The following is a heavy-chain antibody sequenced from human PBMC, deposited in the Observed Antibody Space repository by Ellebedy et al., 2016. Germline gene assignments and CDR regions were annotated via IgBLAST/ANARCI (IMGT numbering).Heavy chain of an antibody. CDR2: IYYSGRT. V-gene: IGHV4-39*07. Sequence: SETLSLTXTVSGDSISSSSYYWGWIRQPPGKGLEWIGSIYYSGRTYYNPSLKSRVTISVDTSKNQLSLKLSSVTAADTAVYYCASQQGPNKAFDYWGQGTLVTVSS. CDR1: GDSISSSSYY. CDR3: ASQQGPNKAFDY. J-gene: IGHJ4*02. D-gene: IGHD1/OR15-1a*01.